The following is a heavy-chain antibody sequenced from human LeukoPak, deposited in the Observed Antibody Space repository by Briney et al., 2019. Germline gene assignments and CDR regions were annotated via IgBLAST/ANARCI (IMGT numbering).Heavy chain of an antibody. CDR3: ARHHRYSGYKFLHFFDY. V-gene: IGHV4-30-4*01. Sequence: SETLSLTCSVSGGSISSGDYYWSWIRQPPGKGLEWIGYIYYSGSTYYNPSLKSRVTISVDTSKNQFSLRLSSVTAADTAMYYCARHHRYSGYKFLHFFDYWGQGSLVTVSP. D-gene: IGHD5-12*01. J-gene: IGHJ4*02. CDR2: IYYSGST. CDR1: GGSISSGDYY.